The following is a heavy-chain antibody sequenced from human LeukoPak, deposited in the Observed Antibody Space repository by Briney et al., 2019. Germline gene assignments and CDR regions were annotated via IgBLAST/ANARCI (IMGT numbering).Heavy chain of an antibody. D-gene: IGHD6-19*01. Sequence: GGSLRLSCAASGFTFSNYGMSWVRQAPGKGPEWVSGISDSGGSTNYADSVKGRFTISRDNSKNTLYLQMNSLRAEDTAVYYCAKDHYRSGLSADYWGQGTLATVSS. CDR3: AKDHYRSGLSADY. CDR2: ISDSGGST. CDR1: GFTFSNYG. V-gene: IGHV3-23*01. J-gene: IGHJ4*02.